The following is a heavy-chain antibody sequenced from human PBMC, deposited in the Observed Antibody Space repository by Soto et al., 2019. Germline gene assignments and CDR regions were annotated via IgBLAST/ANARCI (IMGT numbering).Heavy chain of an antibody. V-gene: IGHV3-11*01. D-gene: IGHD6-19*01. CDR2: ISEAGDTL. CDR1: GFTFSDYY. Sequence: QVQLVESRGGLVKPGGSLRLSCATSGFTFSDYYMSWIRQAPGKGLEWVSYISEAGDTLYYADSVKGRITVSRDNAKKTLFLHLHSLRNEDTAVYYCVREGSGWSRGFWGQGTRVIVSS. CDR3: VREGSGWSRGF. J-gene: IGHJ1*01.